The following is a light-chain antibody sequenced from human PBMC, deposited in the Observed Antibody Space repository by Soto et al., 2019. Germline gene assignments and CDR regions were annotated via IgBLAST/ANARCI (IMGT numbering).Light chain of an antibody. Sequence: VLTQSPAILSLSPGERATLHCRASQSVSYYLAWYQQRPGQAPRLLIYDSSNRATGIPARFSASGSGTDFTLTISSLEPEDFAVYYCQQRRVWPLSFGGGTKVEIK. J-gene: IGKJ4*01. V-gene: IGKV3-11*01. CDR1: QSVSYY. CDR2: DSS. CDR3: QQRRVWPLS.